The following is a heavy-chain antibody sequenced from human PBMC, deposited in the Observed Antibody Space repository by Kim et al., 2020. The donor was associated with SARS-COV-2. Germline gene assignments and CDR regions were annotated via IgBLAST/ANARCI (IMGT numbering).Heavy chain of an antibody. CDR3: AEDIWDRPYYDSVAIYFDY. V-gene: IGHV3-23*01. J-gene: IGHJ4*02. Sequence: GGSLRLSCAASGFTFSNYAMTWVRQGPGKGLEWVSVTSGSGGSTFYADSVKGRFTISRDNSKNTRYLQMNSLRAEDTAVYYCAEDIWDRPYYDSVAIYFDYWGLGTLVTVSS. CDR1: GFTFSNYA. CDR2: TSGSGGST. D-gene: IGHD3-10*01.